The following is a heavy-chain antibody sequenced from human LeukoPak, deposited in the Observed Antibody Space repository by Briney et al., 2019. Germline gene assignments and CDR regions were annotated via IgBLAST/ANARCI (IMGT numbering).Heavy chain of an antibody. CDR2: IYYSGYT. CDR3: ARASLGPDYYGSGSYPYYFDY. J-gene: IGHJ4*02. Sequence: SETLSLTCTVSGGSISSYYWSWIRQPPGKGLEWIGYIYYSGYTNYNPSLKSRVTISVDTSKNQFSLKLSSVTAADTAVYYCARASLGPDYYGSGSYPYYFDYWGQGTLVTVSS. CDR1: GGSISSYY. D-gene: IGHD3-10*01. V-gene: IGHV4-59*12.